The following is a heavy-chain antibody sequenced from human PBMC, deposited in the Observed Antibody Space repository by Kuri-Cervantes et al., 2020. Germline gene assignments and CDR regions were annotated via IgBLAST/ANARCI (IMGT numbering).Heavy chain of an antibody. J-gene: IGHJ4*02. D-gene: IGHD2-2*01. Sequence: GESLKISCEASGFIFSNYCMRWVRQAPGKGLEWAANIKEDGSEKDYVDSVKGRFTNSRENADNSLFMQMYSLRAEDTAVYYCARDEGYMSCSSTSCYVFDYWGQGTLVTVSS. CDR3: ARDEGYMSCSSTSCYVFDY. V-gene: IGHV3-7*01. CDR2: IKEDGSEK. CDR1: GFIFSNYC.